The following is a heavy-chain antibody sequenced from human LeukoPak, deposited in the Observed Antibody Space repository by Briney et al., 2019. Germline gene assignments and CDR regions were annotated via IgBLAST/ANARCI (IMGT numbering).Heavy chain of an antibody. Sequence: PGGSLRLSCAGSGFSFSSYGMHWVRQAPGKGLEWMAVISYDGSNKYYADSVKGRFTISRDNSKNTLYLQMNSLRAEDTAIYYCAKNGDRGAYCSGGTCYPYYYYYMDVWGKGTTVTISS. CDR2: ISYDGSNK. D-gene: IGHD2-15*01. J-gene: IGHJ6*03. V-gene: IGHV3-30*12. CDR3: AKNGDRGAYCSGGTCYPYYYYYMDV. CDR1: GFSFSSYG.